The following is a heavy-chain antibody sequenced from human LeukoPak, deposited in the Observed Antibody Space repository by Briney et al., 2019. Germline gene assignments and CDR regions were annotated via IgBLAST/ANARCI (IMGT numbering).Heavy chain of an antibody. CDR2: IYHSGST. CDR3: ARAEGAYDFWSRHLY. J-gene: IGHJ4*02. D-gene: IGHD3-3*01. V-gene: IGHV4-30-2*01. CDR1: GGSISSGGYY. Sequence: SETLSLTCTVSGGSISSGGYYWSWIRQPPGKGLEWIGYIYHSGSTYYNPSLKSRVTISVDRSKNQFSLKLSSVTAADTAVYYCARAEGAYDFWSRHLYWGQGTLVTVSS.